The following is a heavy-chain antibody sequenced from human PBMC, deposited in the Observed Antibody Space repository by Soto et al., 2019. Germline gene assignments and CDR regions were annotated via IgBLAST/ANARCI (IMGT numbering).Heavy chain of an antibody. J-gene: IGHJ4*02. D-gene: IGHD3-3*01. Sequence: QVQLVESGGGVVQPGRSLRLSCAASGFTFSSYGTHWVRQAPGKGLEWVAVIWYDGSNKYYADSVKGRFTISRDNSKNTLYLQMNSLRAEHTAVYYCARGYYDQLGYWGKGTLVTVSS. CDR1: GFTFSSYG. CDR2: IWYDGSNK. CDR3: ARGYYDQLGY. V-gene: IGHV3-33*01.